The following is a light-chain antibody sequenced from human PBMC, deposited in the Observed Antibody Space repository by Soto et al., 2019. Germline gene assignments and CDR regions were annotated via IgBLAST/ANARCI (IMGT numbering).Light chain of an antibody. V-gene: IGKV1-5*03. CDR1: QSISHW. J-gene: IGKJ4*01. CDR3: QQYTSYPLT. Sequence: DIQMTQSPSTLSASVGDRVTITCRASQSISHWLAWYQQKPGKAPKLLVYKASSLESGIPSRFSGGGSGTEFTLTISSLQPDDFATYYCQQYTSYPLTFGGGTKVEIK. CDR2: KAS.